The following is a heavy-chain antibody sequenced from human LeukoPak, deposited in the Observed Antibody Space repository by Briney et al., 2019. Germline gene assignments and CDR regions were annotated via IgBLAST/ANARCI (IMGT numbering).Heavy chain of an antibody. D-gene: IGHD3-10*01. Sequence: ASETLSLTCTVSGYSITSGYYWGWVRQPPGKGLERLASIYHSGSTFYNPSLQSRVTISVDTSKNQFSLRLRSVTAADTAVYYCARDQDYYGSGSYGPDHWGQGTLVIVSS. CDR3: ARDQDYYGSGSYGPDH. CDR1: GYSITSGYY. J-gene: IGHJ4*02. CDR2: IYHSGST. V-gene: IGHV4-38-2*02.